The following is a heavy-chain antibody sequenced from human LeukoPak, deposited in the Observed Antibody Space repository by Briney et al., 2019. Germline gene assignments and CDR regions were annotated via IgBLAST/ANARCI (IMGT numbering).Heavy chain of an antibody. J-gene: IGHJ4*02. Sequence: GASVKVSCKASGYTFTGYYMHWVRQAPGQGLEWMGWINPNSGGTSYAQKFQGRVTMTRDTSITTAYMELSRLRSDDTAVYYCAYPGARGYSAVYWGQGTLVTVSS. V-gene: IGHV1-2*02. CDR3: AYPGARGYSAVY. D-gene: IGHD5-12*01. CDR2: INPNSGGT. CDR1: GYTFTGYY.